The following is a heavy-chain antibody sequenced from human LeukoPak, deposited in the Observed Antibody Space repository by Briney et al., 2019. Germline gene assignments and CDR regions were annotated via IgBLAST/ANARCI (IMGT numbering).Heavy chain of an antibody. Sequence: ASVKVCCKASGYTFTNYVISWVRQAPGQGLEWMGWVSTYNDNTNYAQKLQGRVTMTTDTSTTTAYMELRSLRSEDTAVYYCARDYRAQKGGDDYGDYYWGQGTLVIVS. CDR1: GYTFTNYV. J-gene: IGHJ4*02. CDR3: ARDYRAQKGGDDYGDYY. D-gene: IGHD4-17*01. V-gene: IGHV1-18*04. CDR2: VSTYNDNT.